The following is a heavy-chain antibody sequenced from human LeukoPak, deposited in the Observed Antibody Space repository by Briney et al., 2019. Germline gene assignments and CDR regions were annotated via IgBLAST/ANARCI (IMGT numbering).Heavy chain of an antibody. CDR1: GGSFSGYY. CDR2: INHSGST. CDR3: ARGLEYYYDSSGYYAYFDY. V-gene: IGHV4-34*01. Sequence: SETLSLTCAVYGGSFSGYYWSWIRQPPGKGLEWIGEINHSGSTNYNPSLKSRVTISVDTSKNQFSLKLSSVTAADTAVYYCARGLEYYYDSSGYYAYFDYWGQGILVTVSS. D-gene: IGHD3-22*01. J-gene: IGHJ4*02.